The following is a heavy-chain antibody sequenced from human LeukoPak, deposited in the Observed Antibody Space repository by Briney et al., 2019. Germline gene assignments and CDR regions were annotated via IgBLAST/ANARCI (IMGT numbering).Heavy chain of an antibody. J-gene: IGHJ5*02. V-gene: IGHV4-59*08. CDR2: IYYSGST. Sequence: PSETLSLTCTVSGGSISSYYWSWIRQPPGKGLEWIGYIYYSGSTNYNPSLKSRVTISVDTSKNQFSLKLSSVTAADTAVYYCARHEVVAATPNWFDPWGQGTLVTVSS. D-gene: IGHD2-15*01. CDR3: ARHEVVAATPNWFDP. CDR1: GGSISSYY.